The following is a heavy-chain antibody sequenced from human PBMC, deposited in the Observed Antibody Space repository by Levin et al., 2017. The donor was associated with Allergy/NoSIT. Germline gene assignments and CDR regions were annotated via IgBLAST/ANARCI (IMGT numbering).Heavy chain of an antibody. CDR3: ARAMFRGVIPRDYQYGLDV. Sequence: SETLSLTCTVSGGSVGSGTYYWSWIRQTPGKGLEWIGYIYNSGSTNYNPSLKSRVTISVDTSKNQFSLKLSSVTAADTAVYYCARAMFRGVIPRDYQYGLDVWGQGTTVTVSS. J-gene: IGHJ6*02. CDR2: IYNSGST. V-gene: IGHV4-61*01. CDR1: GGSVGSGTYY. D-gene: IGHD3-10*01.